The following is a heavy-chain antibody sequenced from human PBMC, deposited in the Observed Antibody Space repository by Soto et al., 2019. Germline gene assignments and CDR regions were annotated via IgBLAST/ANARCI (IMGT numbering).Heavy chain of an antibody. CDR3: SRGGIQISRVVTSLNP. D-gene: IGHD3-3*01. V-gene: IGHV4-34*01. CDR1: GGSFYGYD. CDR2: INHSGST. J-gene: IGHJ5*02. Sequence: PSYTLSLTCAVYGGSFYGYDWTGFLQTPGKGLEWIGEINHSGSTNYNPSLKSRVTISVDTSKNQFSLKLSSVTAADTAVYYCSRGGIQISRVVTSLNPWGERTLLTVYS.